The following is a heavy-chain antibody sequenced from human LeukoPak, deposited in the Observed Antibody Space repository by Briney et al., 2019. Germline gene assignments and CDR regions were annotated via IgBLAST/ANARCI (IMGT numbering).Heavy chain of an antibody. J-gene: IGHJ4*02. V-gene: IGHV3-48*02. CDR2: ISSSRTSI. D-gene: IGHD5-18*01. Sequence: GGSLRLSCAASGFTLSSYSMNWVRQAPGKGLEWVAYISSSRTSIYYADSVKGRFTISRDDAKNSLYLQMNSLRDEDTAVYYCARGGYSYDYWGQGTLVTVSS. CDR3: ARGGYSYDY. CDR1: GFTLSSYS.